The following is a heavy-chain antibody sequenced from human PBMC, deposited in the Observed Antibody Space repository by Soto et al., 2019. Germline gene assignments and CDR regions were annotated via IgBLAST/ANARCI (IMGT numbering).Heavy chain of an antibody. Sequence: GGSLRLSCAGSGFAFGYSYMSWIRQAPGKGLEWLSYISPGSRYPAYADSVKGRFTISRDNAKRSLYLQMMSLTAEDTAIYYCVRGGGGGLFDPWGQGTMVTVSS. V-gene: IGHV3-11*06. D-gene: IGHD2-15*01. CDR3: VRGGGGGLFDP. J-gene: IGHJ5*02. CDR1: GFAFGYSY. CDR2: ISPGSRYP.